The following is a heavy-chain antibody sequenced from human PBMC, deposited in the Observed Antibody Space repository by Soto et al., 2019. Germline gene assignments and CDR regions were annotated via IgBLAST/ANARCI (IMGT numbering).Heavy chain of an antibody. CDR1: GGTFSSYA. CDR3: AGGQSGDMIVVVRAFDI. Sequence: QVQLVQSGAEVKKPGSSVKVSCKASGGTFSSYAISWVRQAPGQGLEWMGGIIPIFGTANYAQKFQGRVTISADESTSTAYMELSSLGSEDTAVYYCAGGQSGDMIVVVRAFDIWGQGTMVTVSS. J-gene: IGHJ3*02. D-gene: IGHD3-22*01. CDR2: IIPIFGTA. V-gene: IGHV1-69*12.